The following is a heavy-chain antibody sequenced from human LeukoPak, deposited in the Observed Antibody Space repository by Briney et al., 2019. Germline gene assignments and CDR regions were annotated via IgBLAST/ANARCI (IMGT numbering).Heavy chain of an antibody. J-gene: IGHJ4*02. CDR2: IHYSGST. D-gene: IGHD3-10*01. CDR3: ASERGSVDY. CDR1: GGSINSYY. V-gene: IGHV4-59*01. Sequence: PSETLSLACTVSGGSINSYYWSWIRQPPGKGLEWIGYIHYSGSTNYNPSLKSRVTISVDTSKNQFSLKLSSVTAADTAVYYCASERGSVDYWGQGTLVTVSS.